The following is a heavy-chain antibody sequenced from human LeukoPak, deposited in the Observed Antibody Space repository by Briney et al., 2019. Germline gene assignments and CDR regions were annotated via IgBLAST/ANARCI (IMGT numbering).Heavy chain of an antibody. Sequence: PSETLSLTCTVSGGSMSTKYWRWIRQPPGKGLEWIGYVYYSGSTGYNPSLKSRVTISVDSSKSQFSLRLRSLTAADTAVYFCARGPRTDAFDIWGQGTMVTVSS. D-gene: IGHD1-14*01. CDR3: ARGPRTDAFDI. J-gene: IGHJ3*02. CDR1: GGSMSTKY. V-gene: IGHV4-59*01. CDR2: VYYSGST.